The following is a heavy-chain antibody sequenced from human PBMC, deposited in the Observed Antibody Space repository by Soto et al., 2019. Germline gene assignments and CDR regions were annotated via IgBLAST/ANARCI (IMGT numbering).Heavy chain of an antibody. CDR3: ARDLFNPYCSSTSCSGGAYYYYGMDV. CDR1: GFTVSSNY. V-gene: IGHV3-53*02. Sequence: EVQLVETGGGLIQPGGSLRLSCAASGFTVSSNYMSWVRQAPGKGLEWVSVIYSGGSTYYADSVKGRFTISRDNSKNTLYLQMNSLRAEDTAVYYCARDLFNPYCSSTSCSGGAYYYYGMDVWGQGTTVTVSS. D-gene: IGHD2-2*01. J-gene: IGHJ6*02. CDR2: IYSGGST.